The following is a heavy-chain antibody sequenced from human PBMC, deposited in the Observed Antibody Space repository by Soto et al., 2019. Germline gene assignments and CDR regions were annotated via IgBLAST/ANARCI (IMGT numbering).Heavy chain of an antibody. Sequence: PGGSLRLSCAASGLTFSSYSMNWVRQAPGKGLEWVSYNSSSSSTIYYADSVKGRFTISRDNAKNTLYLQMNSLRAEDTSVYYCARDRSTVTDFDAFDIWGQGTMVTVSS. J-gene: IGHJ3*02. CDR3: ARDRSTVTDFDAFDI. CDR2: NSSSSSTI. CDR1: GLTFSSYS. D-gene: IGHD4-17*01. V-gene: IGHV3-48*01.